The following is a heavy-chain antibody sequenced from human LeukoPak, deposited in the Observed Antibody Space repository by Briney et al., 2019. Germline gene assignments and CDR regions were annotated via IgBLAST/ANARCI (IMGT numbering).Heavy chain of an antibody. Sequence: PGRSLRLSCAASGFTFSSYAMHWVRQAPGKGLEWVAVISYDGSNKYYADSVKGRFTISRDNSKNTLYLQMNSLRAEDTAVYYCARDIVVVPAAIMRGVFDYWGRGTLVTVSS. CDR3: ARDIVVVPAAIMRGVFDY. J-gene: IGHJ4*02. D-gene: IGHD2-2*01. V-gene: IGHV3-30-3*01. CDR1: GFTFSSYA. CDR2: ISYDGSNK.